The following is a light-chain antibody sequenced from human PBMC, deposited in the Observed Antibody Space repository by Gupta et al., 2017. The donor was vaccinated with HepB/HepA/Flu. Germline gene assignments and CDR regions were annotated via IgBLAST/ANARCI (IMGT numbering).Light chain of an antibody. CDR1: QNIDNF. J-gene: IGKJ2*01. CDR2: AAS. V-gene: IGKV1-39*01. CDR3: QQRDSTPPT. Sequence: DIQMTQSPSSLSTSVGDRVTITCRASQNIDNFLNWYHQQPGKAPKLLIYAASSLQSGVPSRFSGSGSGTDFTLTISRLQPEDFATYYCQQRDSTPPTFGQGTKLEIK.